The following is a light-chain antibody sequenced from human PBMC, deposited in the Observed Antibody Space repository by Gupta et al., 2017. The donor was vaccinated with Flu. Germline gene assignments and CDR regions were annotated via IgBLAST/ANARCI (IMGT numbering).Light chain of an antibody. CDR1: QHINNH. V-gene: IGKV1-33*01. CDR2: DAS. J-gene: IGKJ2*03. Sequence: DIQMTQSPSSLPASVGDRVISTCWASQHINNHLNWYQQKPGKAPKLLIYDASTLETGVPSRFSGSGSGTDFTLTISRRQPEDIATYYCQHDDQRPPYSFGQGTKLEI. CDR3: QHDDQRPPYS.